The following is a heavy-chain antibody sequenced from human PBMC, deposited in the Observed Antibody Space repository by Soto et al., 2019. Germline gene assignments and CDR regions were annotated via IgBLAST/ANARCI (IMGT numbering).Heavy chain of an antibody. V-gene: IGHV1-69*13. D-gene: IGHD3-9*01. Sequence: SVKVSCKASGGTFSSYAISWVRQAPGQGLEWMGGIIPIFGTANYAQKFQGRVTITADESTSTAYMELSSLRSEDTAVYYCARSYYDILTGYQPITYNWFDPWGQGTLVTVSS. CDR1: GGTFSSYA. CDR2: IIPIFGTA. CDR3: ARSYYDILTGYQPITYNWFDP. J-gene: IGHJ5*02.